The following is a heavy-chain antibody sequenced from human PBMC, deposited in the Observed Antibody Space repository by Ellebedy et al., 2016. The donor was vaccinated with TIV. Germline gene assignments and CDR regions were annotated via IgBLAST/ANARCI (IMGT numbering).Heavy chain of an antibody. CDR3: AKGPLEPPPYYYYGLDV. CDR2: ITGAGDTT. J-gene: IGHJ6*02. Sequence: PGGSLRLSCAGSGFTFSTYAMSWVRQAPGEGLEWVSVITGAGDTTFYADSVKGRFIISRDNSKNTPYLQMNGLRADDTAAYYCAKGPLEPPPYYYYGLDVWGQGTTVTVSS. D-gene: IGHD1-14*01. V-gene: IGHV3-23*01. CDR1: GFTFSTYA.